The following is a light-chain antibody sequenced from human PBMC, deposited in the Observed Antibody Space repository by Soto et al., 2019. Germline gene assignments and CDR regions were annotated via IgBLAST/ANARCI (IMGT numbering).Light chain of an antibody. CDR2: G. J-gene: IGLJ3*02. CDR3: QSYDSSLSRRWV. V-gene: IGLV1-40*01. CDR1: SSNIGAGYP. Sequence: QSVLTHPPSVSGAPGQRVTISCTGSSSNIGAGYPVHWYQQLPGTAPKLLVAGNRPSGVPDRFSVSKSGASASLAITGLQAEDEADYYCQSYDSSLSRRWVFGGGTKVTVL.